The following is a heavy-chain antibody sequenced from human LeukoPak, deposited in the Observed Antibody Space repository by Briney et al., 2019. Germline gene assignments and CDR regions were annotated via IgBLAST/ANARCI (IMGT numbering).Heavy chain of an antibody. J-gene: IGHJ4*02. CDR1: GFTVSSNY. CDR3: ASGSRGYFDY. V-gene: IGHV3-53*01. CDR2: IYSGGST. D-gene: IGHD1-26*01. Sequence: GVLRLSCAASGFTVSSNYMSWVRQAPGKGLEWVSVIYSGGSTCYADSVKGRFTISRDNSKNTLYLQMNSLRAEDTAVYYCASGSRGYFDYWGQGTLVTVSP.